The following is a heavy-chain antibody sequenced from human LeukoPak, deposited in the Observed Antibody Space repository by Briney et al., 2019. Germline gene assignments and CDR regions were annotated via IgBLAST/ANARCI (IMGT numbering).Heavy chain of an antibody. J-gene: IGHJ4*02. V-gene: IGHV3-7*01. CDR2: MNQDGSHK. Sequence: DPGGSLRLSCAASGFTFSSYWMSWVRQTPGKGLEWVANMNQDGSHKYYADSVKGRFTISRDNSKNTLYLQMNSLRAEDTAVYYCAKIGTVEYYFDYWGQGTLVTVSS. CDR1: GFTFSSYW. CDR3: AKIGTVEYYFDY. D-gene: IGHD1/OR15-1a*01.